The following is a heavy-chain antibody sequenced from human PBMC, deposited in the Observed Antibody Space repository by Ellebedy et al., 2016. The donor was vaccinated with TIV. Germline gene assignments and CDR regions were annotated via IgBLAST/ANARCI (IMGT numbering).Heavy chain of an antibody. CDR3: ARDPVGVGPAFDV. D-gene: IGHD4-23*01. CDR2: IYQAASRK. Sequence: PGGSLRLSCAASGFTSSDTWRTWVPQAPGNGLEWVANIYQAASRKYYLDSVKGRFTVSRDNAKNSLYLQMNSLRAEDTDIYYCARDPVGVGPAFDVWGEGTMVTVSS. V-gene: IGHV3-7*03. J-gene: IGHJ3*01. CDR1: GFTSSDTW.